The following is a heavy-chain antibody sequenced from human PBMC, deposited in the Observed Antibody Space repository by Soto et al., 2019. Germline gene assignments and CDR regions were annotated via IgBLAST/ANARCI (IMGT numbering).Heavy chain of an antibody. D-gene: IGHD2-21*02. CDR2: ISGTGSTI. CDR1: GFTFKTYG. CDR3: AREGCTSASCYSYIRAFDV. Sequence: DEHLVQSGGGLGQPGGSLRLSCAASGFTFKTYGMNWVRRAPGKGLEWIAFISGTGSTIYYADSVQGRFIVSRDNSNNSLHLQVSSLRSDDTAVYYCAREGCTSASCYSYIRAFDVWGQGTEVSVSS. V-gene: IGHV3-48*01. J-gene: IGHJ3*01.